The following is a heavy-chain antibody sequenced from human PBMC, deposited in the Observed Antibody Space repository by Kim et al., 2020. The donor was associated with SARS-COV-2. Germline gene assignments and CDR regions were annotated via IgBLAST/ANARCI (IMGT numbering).Heavy chain of an antibody. V-gene: IGHV3-7*01. D-gene: IGHD1-7*01. J-gene: IGHJ4*02. Sequence: DGSDKYDLASVKGRCTISRDNAKNSVFLQMNSLRAEDTAVYYGVKGTPAYWGQGTLVTVSS. CDR3: VKGTPAY. CDR2: DGSDK.